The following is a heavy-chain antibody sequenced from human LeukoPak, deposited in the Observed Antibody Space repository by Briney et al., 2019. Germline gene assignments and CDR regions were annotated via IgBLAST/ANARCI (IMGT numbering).Heavy chain of an antibody. V-gene: IGHV1-18*01. CDR2: ISANNGNTKYNT. CDR1: GYTFTSYG. D-gene: IGHD1-26*01. CDR3: ARDRDRSGSQSY. J-gene: IGHJ3*01. Sequence: ASVKVSCKASGYTFTSYGISWVRQAPGQGLEWMGWISANNGNTKYNTKYAQNLQGRVTMTTDISTSTAYMELRTLRSDDTAVYYCARDRDRSGSQSYWGQGTMVTVSS.